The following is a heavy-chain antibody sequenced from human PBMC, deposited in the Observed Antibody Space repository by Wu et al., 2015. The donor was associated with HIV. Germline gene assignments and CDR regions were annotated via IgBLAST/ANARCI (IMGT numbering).Heavy chain of an antibody. J-gene: IGHJ4*02. D-gene: IGHD3-10*01. CDR2: MNPNSGNT. Sequence: QVQLVQSGAEVKKPGASVKVSCKASGYTFTSYDINWVRQATGQGLEWMGWMNPNSGNTGYAQKFQGRVTMTRNTSISTAYMELSSLRSEDTTVYYCARRVTMVRGVPLDYWGQGTLVTVSS. CDR1: GYTFTSYD. V-gene: IGHV1-8*01. CDR3: ARRVTMVRGVPLDY.